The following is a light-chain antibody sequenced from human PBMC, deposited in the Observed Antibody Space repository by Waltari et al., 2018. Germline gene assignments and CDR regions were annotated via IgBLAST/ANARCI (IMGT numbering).Light chain of an antibody. CDR3: QQYYKWPPLT. CDR2: GAS. V-gene: IGKV3-15*01. Sequence: EIVMTQPPATLSVSPGERATLSCRASQSVYSDLAWYQQKPGQAPRLLIYGASTRATGIPARFSGSGSGTEFTFTISSLQSEDFAVYYCQQYYKWPPLTFGGGTKVEIK. J-gene: IGKJ4*01. CDR1: QSVYSD.